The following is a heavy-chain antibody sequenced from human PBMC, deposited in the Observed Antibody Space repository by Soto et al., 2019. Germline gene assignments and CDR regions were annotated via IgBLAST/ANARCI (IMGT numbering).Heavy chain of an antibody. CDR3: ARAPGSSGYSDYFDY. CDR2: IYSGGST. Sequence: EVQLVESGGSLIQPGGSLRLSCAASGFTVSRSYMSWVRQAPGQGLEWVLVIYSGGSTYYADSVKGRFTISRDNSKNTLYLQMNSLRAEDTAVYYCARAPGSSGYSDYFDYWGQGTLVTVSS. J-gene: IGHJ4*02. V-gene: IGHV3-53*01. D-gene: IGHD3-22*01. CDR1: GFTVSRSY.